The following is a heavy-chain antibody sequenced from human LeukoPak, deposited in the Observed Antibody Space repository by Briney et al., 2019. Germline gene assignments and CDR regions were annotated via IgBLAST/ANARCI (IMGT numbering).Heavy chain of an antibody. CDR3: ARGRSGWYRAGEKYNWFDP. Sequence: TSETLSLTCTVSGGSISSGSYYWSWIRQPAGKGLEWIGRIYTSGSTNYDPSLKSRVTISVDTSKNQFSLKLSSVTAADTAVYYCARGRSGWYRAGEKYNWFDPWGQGTLVTVSS. J-gene: IGHJ5*02. CDR1: GGSISSGSYY. CDR2: IYTSGST. V-gene: IGHV4-61*02. D-gene: IGHD6-19*01.